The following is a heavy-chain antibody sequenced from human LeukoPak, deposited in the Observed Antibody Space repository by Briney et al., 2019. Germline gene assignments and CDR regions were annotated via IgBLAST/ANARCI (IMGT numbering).Heavy chain of an antibody. V-gene: IGHV3-7*03. CDR3: ARDQGTRIVVVPAYDYYYGMDV. CDR1: GFTFSSYW. CDR2: IKQDRSEK. Sequence: GGSLRLSCAASGFTFSSYWMSWVRQAPGKGLEWVANIKQDRSEKYYVDSVKGRFTISRDNAKNSLYLQMNSLRAEDTAVYYCARDQGTRIVVVPAYDYYYGMDVWGKGTTVTVSS. D-gene: IGHD2-2*01. J-gene: IGHJ6*04.